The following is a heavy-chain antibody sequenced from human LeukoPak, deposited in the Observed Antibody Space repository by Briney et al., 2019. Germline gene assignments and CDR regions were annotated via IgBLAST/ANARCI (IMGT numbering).Heavy chain of an antibody. D-gene: IGHD6-13*01. Sequence: GGSLRLSCVASGFTVSSNYMSWVRQAPGKGLEWVSLIYSGGSTFYADSVSGRFTISRDNSKNTLYLQMNGLRAEDTAVYYCASPPSIATTGTVGYFQHWGQGTLVTVSS. CDR3: ASPPSIATTGTVGYFQH. V-gene: IGHV3-53*01. CDR2: IYSGGST. CDR1: GFTVSSNY. J-gene: IGHJ1*01.